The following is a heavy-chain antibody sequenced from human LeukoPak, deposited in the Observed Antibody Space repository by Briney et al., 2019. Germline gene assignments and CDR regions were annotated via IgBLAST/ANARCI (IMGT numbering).Heavy chain of an antibody. CDR3: ARSAPIVGATTGYYGMDV. CDR1: GYSFTSYW. V-gene: IGHV5-51*01. Sequence: GESLKISCKASGYSFTSYWIGWVRQMPGKGLEWMGIIYPGDSDTRYSPSFQGQVTISADKSISTAYLQWSSLKASDTAMYYCARSAPIVGATTGYYGMDVWGQGTTVTVS. CDR2: IYPGDSDT. J-gene: IGHJ6*02. D-gene: IGHD1-26*01.